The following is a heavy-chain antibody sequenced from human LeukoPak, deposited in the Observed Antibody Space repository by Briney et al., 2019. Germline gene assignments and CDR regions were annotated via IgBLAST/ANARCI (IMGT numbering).Heavy chain of an antibody. CDR3: ARDGDIAYSSSYYFDY. D-gene: IGHD6-13*01. V-gene: IGHV3-66*01. CDR2: IYSGGST. J-gene: IGHJ4*02. Sequence: GGSLRLSCAASGFTFSSYGMHWVRQAPGKGLDWVSVIYSGGSTYYADSVKGRFTISRDNSKNTLYLQMNSLRAEDTAVYYCARDGDIAYSSSYYFDYWGQGTLVTVSS. CDR1: GFTFSSYG.